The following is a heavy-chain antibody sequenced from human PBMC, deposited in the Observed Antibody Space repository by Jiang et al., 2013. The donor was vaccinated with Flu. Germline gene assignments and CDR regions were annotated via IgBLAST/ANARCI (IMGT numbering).Heavy chain of an antibody. J-gene: IGHJ4*02. D-gene: IGHD5-12*01. CDR3: ARAVWGGYDN. V-gene: IGHV4-34*01. CDR2: INHSGST. CDR1: GGSFSGYY. Sequence: LLKPSETLSLTCAVYGGSFSGYYWSWIRQPPGKGLEWIGEINHSGSTNYNPSLKSRVTISVDTSKNQFSLKLSSVTAADTAVYYCARAVWGGYDNWGQGTLVTVSS.